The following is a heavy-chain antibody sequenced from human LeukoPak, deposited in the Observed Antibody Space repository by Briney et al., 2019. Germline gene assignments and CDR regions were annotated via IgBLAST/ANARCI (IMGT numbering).Heavy chain of an antibody. CDR1: GFTFSSYG. CDR3: AKAVAVAGLFDY. V-gene: IGHV3-64*01. Sequence: PGGSLRLSCAASGFTFSSYGMHWVRQAPGKGLEYVSAISSNGGSAYYANSVKGRFTISRDNSKNTLYLQMGSLRVEDTAVYYCAKAVAVAGLFDYWGQGTLVTVSS. D-gene: IGHD6-19*01. J-gene: IGHJ4*02. CDR2: ISSNGGSA.